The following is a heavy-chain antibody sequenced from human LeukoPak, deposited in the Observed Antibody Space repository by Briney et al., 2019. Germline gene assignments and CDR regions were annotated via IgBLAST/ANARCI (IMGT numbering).Heavy chain of an antibody. J-gene: IGHJ2*01. CDR1: GFTFSSYG. V-gene: IGHV3-30*02. Sequence: GGSLRLSCAASGFTFSSYGMHWVRQAPGKGLEWVAVIWYDGSNKYYADSVKGRFTISRDNSKNTLYLQMNSLRAEDTAVYYGAKIFGGDSEDWYFDLWGRGTLVTVSS. CDR3: AKIFGGDSEDWYFDL. D-gene: IGHD2-21*01. CDR2: IWYDGSNK.